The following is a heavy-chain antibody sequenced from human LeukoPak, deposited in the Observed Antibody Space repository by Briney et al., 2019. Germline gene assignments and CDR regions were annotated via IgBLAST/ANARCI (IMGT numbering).Heavy chain of an antibody. D-gene: IGHD7-27*01. CDR3: AWGPPSGYFDY. J-gene: IGHJ4*02. Sequence: SVKASCTASGGTFSSYATSWVRQAPGQGLEWMGGIIPIFGTANYAQKFQGRVTITADESTSTAYMELSSLRSEDTAVYYCAWGPPSGYFDYWGQGTLVTVSS. CDR2: IIPIFGTA. CDR1: GGTFSSYA. V-gene: IGHV1-69*13.